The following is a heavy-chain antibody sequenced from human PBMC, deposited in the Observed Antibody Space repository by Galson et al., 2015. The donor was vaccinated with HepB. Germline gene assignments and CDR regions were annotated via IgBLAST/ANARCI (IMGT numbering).Heavy chain of an antibody. J-gene: IGHJ5*02. CDR3: ARGPLAAAGSKGRGWFDP. Sequence: TLSLTCAVSGGSISSGGYSWSWIRQPPGKGLEWIGYIYHSGSTYYNPSLKSRVTISVDRSKNQFSLKLSSVTAADTAVYYCARGPLAAAGSKGRGWFDPWGQGTLVTVSS. V-gene: IGHV4-30-2*01. CDR1: GGSISSGGYS. D-gene: IGHD6-13*01. CDR2: IYHSGST.